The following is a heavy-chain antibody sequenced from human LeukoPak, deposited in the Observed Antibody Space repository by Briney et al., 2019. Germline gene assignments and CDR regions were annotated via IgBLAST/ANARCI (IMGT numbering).Heavy chain of an antibody. D-gene: IGHD2-2*01. CDR3: ASRRPLVPPFI. V-gene: IGHV3-11*04. CDR2: ISSSGSTI. Sequence: PGGSLRLSCAASGFTFSDYYMSWLRQAPAKGLEGVTYISSSGSTIYYADSVKGRFTISRDNAKNSLYLQMNSLRAEDSAVYYCASRRPLVPPFIWGDGTMGTVSS. J-gene: IGHJ3*02. CDR1: GFTFSDYY.